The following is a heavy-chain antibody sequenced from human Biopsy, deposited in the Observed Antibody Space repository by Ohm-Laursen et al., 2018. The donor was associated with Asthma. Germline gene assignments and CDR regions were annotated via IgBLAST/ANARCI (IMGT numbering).Heavy chain of an antibody. CDR1: GFTVTTHY. CDR3: ARSDDMGV. V-gene: IGHV3-53*05. Sequence: SLRLSCTATGFTVTTHYMSWVRQAPGKGLEWVSVIYSGGSTYYADSVKGRITISRDNSKNTLYLQMNSLRAEDTAVYYCARSDDMGVWGQGTTVTVSS. CDR2: IYSGGST. J-gene: IGHJ6*02.